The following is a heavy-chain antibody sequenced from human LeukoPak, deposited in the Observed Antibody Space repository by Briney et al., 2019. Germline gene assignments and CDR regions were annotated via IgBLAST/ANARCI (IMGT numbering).Heavy chain of an antibody. CDR3: ASAISGSYLYYFDY. CDR2: ISSSGSTI. CDR1: GFTFSDYY. D-gene: IGHD1-26*01. J-gene: IGHJ4*02. V-gene: IGHV3-11*01. Sequence: GGSLRLSCAASGFTFSDYYMSWIRQAPGKGLEWVSYISSSGSTIYYADSVKGRFTISRDNAKNSLYLQMNSLRAEDTAVYYCASAISGSYLYYFDYWGQGTLVTVSS.